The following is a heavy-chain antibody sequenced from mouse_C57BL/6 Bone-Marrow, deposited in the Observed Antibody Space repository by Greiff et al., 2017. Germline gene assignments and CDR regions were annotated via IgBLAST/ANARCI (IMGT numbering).Heavy chain of an antibody. V-gene: IGHV5-4*01. CDR1: GFTFSSYA. J-gene: IGHJ3*01. Sequence: EVQLVESGGGLVKPGGSLKLSCAASGFTFSSYAMSWVRQTPEKRLEWVATISDGGSYTYYPDNVKGRFTISRDNAKNNRYLQMSHLKSEDTAMYYCARVMGPWFAYWGQGTLVTVSA. CDR3: ARVMGPWFAY. D-gene: IGHD2-3*01. CDR2: ISDGGSYT.